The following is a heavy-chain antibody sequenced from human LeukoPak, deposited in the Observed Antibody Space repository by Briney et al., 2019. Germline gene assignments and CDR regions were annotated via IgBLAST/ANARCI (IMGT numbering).Heavy chain of an antibody. CDR3: ARDYGDFPAYYFDY. V-gene: IGHV4-4*07. J-gene: IGHJ4*02. D-gene: IGHD4-17*01. Sequence: SETLSLTCTVSGGSISSYYWSWIRQPARKGLEWIGRIYNIGITNYNPPPKSRVTMSMDTSMNQFSLKLRSVTAADTAVYYCARDYGDFPAYYFDYWGQGTLVTVSS. CDR2: IYNIGIT. CDR1: GGSISSYY.